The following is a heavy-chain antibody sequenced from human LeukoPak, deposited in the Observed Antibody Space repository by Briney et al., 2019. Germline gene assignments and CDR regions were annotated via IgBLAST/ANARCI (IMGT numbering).Heavy chain of an antibody. Sequence: GGSLRLSCAASGFTFSNYGMHWVRQAPGKGLEWVTFIGSGGTNKYHADSVKGRFTISRDNSKNTLYLQMNSLRADDTAIYYCAKGHTSGWYYFDYWGQGTLCTVSS. CDR1: GFTFSNYG. CDR3: AKGHTSGWYYFDY. D-gene: IGHD6-19*01. V-gene: IGHV3-30*02. CDR2: IGSGGTNK. J-gene: IGHJ4*02.